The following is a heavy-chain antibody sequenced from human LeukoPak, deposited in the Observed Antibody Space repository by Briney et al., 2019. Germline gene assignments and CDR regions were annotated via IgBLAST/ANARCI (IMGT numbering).Heavy chain of an antibody. V-gene: IGHV1-3*02. D-gene: IGHD1-26*01. Sequence: ASVKVSCKASGYTFTSYAMHWVRQAPGQRLEWMGWSNAGNGNTKYSQEFQGRVTMTRNTSISTAYMELSSLRSEDTAVYYCARGAPVGATVDADYWGQGTLVTVSS. J-gene: IGHJ4*02. CDR2: SNAGNGNT. CDR1: GYTFTSYA. CDR3: ARGAPVGATVDADY.